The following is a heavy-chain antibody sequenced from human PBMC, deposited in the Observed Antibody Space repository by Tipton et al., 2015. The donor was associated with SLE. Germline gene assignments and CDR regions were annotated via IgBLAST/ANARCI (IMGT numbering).Heavy chain of an antibody. CDR2: IYYSGNT. CDR3: ARGRTYSGKNY. D-gene: IGHD4-23*01. V-gene: IGHV4-31*03. Sequence: TLSLTCTVSGGSISSGGYYWSWIRQHPGKGLEWIGYIYYSGNTYYNPSLKSRVIISTDTSKNQFSLNLRSVTAADTAVYYCARGRTYSGKNYWGQGILVTVSS. J-gene: IGHJ4*02. CDR1: GGSISSGGYY.